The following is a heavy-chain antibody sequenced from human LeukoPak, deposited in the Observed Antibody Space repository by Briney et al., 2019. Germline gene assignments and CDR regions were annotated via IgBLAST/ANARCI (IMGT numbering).Heavy chain of an antibody. CDR1: GYTFTGYY. CDR3: ARDRDFAFFDY. D-gene: IGHD3-3*01. J-gene: IGHJ4*02. V-gene: IGHV1-2*02. Sequence: ASVKVSCKASGYTFTGYYMHWVRQAPGQGLEWMGWINLNSGGTNYAQKFQGRVTMTRDTSISTAYMELSRLRSDDTAVYYCARDRDFAFFDYWGQGTLVTVSS. CDR2: INLNSGGT.